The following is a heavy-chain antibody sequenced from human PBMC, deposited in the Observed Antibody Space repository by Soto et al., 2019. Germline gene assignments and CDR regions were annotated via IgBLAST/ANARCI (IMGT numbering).Heavy chain of an antibody. CDR2: ISGSGGST. V-gene: IGHV3-23*01. CDR1: GFTFSSYA. D-gene: IGHD6-19*01. J-gene: IGHJ5*02. CDR3: AKGINDSSGWGLNWFDP. Sequence: GGSLRLSCAASGFTFSSYAMSWVRQAPGKGLEWVSAISGSGGSTYYADSVKGRFTISRDNSKNTLYLQMNSLRAEDTAVYYCAKGINDSSGWGLNWFDPWGQGTLVTVSS.